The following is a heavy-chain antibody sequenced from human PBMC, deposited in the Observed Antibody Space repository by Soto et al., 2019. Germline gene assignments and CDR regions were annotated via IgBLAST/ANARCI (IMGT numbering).Heavy chain of an antibody. V-gene: IGHV3-33*01. CDR1: GFDFSTYG. CDR3: ARAVGPFDY. CDR2: IWYDGSNK. D-gene: IGHD1-26*01. J-gene: IGHJ4*02. Sequence: QVQLVESGGGVVQPGRSLRLSCAASGFDFSTYGMHWVRQAPGKGPEWVAVIWYDGSNKYYADSVRGRFIISRDNSKSTLFPQLNSLRAEDTAVYYWARAVGPFDYWGQGTLVTVSS.